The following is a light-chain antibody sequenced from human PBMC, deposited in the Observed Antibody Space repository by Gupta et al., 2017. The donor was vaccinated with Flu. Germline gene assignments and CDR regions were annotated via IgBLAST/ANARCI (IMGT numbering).Light chain of an antibody. Sequence: QSVLTQPPSVSAAPGQKVTFSCSGSNSNIGSNYVSWYQQIPGTAPKLVIYNNGQRPSGIPDRFSGSKSGTSATLSITGRRTGDEAVYYCGTWDNNLNEVVFGGGTKLAVL. J-gene: IGLJ2*01. CDR2: NNG. CDR1: NSNIGSNY. V-gene: IGLV1-51*01. CDR3: GTWDNNLNEVV.